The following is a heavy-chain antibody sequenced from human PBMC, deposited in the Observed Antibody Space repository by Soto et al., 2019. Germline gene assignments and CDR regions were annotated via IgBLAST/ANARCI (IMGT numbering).Heavy chain of an antibody. D-gene: IGHD2-21*02. V-gene: IGHV3-9*02. CDR1: GFTSADYA. CDR3: AKGVGGDRYYYYYGMDV. J-gene: IGHJ6*02. Sequence: GGSLRLSCAASGFTSADYAMPWVRQAQGKGLEWVSGISWNSGSIGYADSVKGRFTTSRDNAKNSLYLQMNSLRAEDTALYYCAKGVGGDRYYYYYGMDVWGQGTTVTVSS. CDR2: ISWNSGSI.